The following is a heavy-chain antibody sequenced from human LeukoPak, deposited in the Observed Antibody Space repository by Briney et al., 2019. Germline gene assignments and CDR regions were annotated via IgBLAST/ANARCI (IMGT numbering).Heavy chain of an antibody. CDR2: INPNSGGT. CDR3: ARAPTIFGVVSVWFDP. V-gene: IGHV1-2*02. Sequence: ASVKVSCKASGYTFTGYYMHWVRQAPGQGLEWMGWINPNSGGTNYAQKFQGRVTMTRDTSISTAYMELSRLRSEDTAVYYCARAPTIFGVVSVWFDPWGQGTLVTVSS. D-gene: IGHD3-3*01. CDR1: GYTFTGYY. J-gene: IGHJ5*02.